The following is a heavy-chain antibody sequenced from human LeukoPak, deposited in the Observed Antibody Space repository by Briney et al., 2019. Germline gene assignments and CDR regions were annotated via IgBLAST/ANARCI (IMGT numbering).Heavy chain of an antibody. CDR3: ARIGYSSSSFDF. J-gene: IGHJ4*02. V-gene: IGHV3-7*05. CDR1: GFSFSSYW. Sequence: GGSLRLSCAASGFSFSSYWVYWVRQAPGRGLEWVANIRQDGGEKNYVDSVKGRFTISRDNAKESLYLQMNSLRAEDTAVYYCARIGYSSSSFDFWGQGTLVTVSS. CDR2: IRQDGGEK. D-gene: IGHD6-6*01.